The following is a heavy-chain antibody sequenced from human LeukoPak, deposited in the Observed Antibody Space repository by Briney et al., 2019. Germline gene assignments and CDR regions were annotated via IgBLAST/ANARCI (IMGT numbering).Heavy chain of an antibody. CDR1: GFTFSSYA. D-gene: IGHD3-9*01. CDR2: ISYDGSNK. CDR3: ARDSGLRYFDWTLDY. V-gene: IGHV3-30-3*01. J-gene: IGHJ4*02. Sequence: GGSLRLSCAASGFTFSSYAMHWVRQAPGKGLEWVAVISYDGSNKYYADSMKGRFTISRDNSKNTLYLQMNSLRAEDTAVYYCARDSGLRYFDWTLDYWGQGTLVTVSS.